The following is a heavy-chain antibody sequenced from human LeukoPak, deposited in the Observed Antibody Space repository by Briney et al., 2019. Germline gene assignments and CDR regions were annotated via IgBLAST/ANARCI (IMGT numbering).Heavy chain of an antibody. Sequence: SETLSLTCAVYGGSFSGYYWSWIRQPPGKGLEWIGEINHSGSTNYNPPLKSRVTISVDTSKNQFSLKLSSVTAADTAVYYCARVAAAAPDYWGQGTLVTVSS. D-gene: IGHD2-2*01. CDR3: ARVAAAAPDY. CDR1: GGSFSGYY. V-gene: IGHV4-34*01. J-gene: IGHJ4*02. CDR2: INHSGST.